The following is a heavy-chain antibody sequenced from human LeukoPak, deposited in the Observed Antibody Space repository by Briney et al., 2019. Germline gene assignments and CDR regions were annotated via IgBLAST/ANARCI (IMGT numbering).Heavy chain of an antibody. V-gene: IGHV3-74*01. D-gene: IGHD6-13*01. CDR1: EFXFSSYW. J-gene: IGHJ4*02. CDR3: VRLGGSSSVDH. CDR2: IDTDGTSA. Sequence: PGGSLRLSCGASEFXFSSYWMHWVRQAPGKGLVWVSRIDTDGTSAAYADSVQGRFSISRDNAKNTLYLQMDSLRAEDTAVYYCVRLGGSSSVDHWGQGTLVTVSS.